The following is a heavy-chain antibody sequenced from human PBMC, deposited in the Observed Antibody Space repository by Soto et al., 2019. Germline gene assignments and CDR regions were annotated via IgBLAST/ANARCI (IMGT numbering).Heavy chain of an antibody. D-gene: IGHD6-19*01. CDR1: GGNFSSYA. CDR3: ARLPVADLYRDY. CDR2: IIPIFGTA. Sequence: QVQLVQSGGEVKKPGSSVKVSCKASGGNFSSYAISWVRQAPGQGLEWMGGIIPIFGTANYAQKFQGRVTITADESTSTAYMELSRLRSEDTAVYYCARLPVADLYRDYWGQGTLVTVSS. V-gene: IGHV1-69*12. J-gene: IGHJ4*02.